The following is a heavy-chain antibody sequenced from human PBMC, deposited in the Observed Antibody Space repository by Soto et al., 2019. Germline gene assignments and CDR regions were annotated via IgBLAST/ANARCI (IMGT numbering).Heavy chain of an antibody. J-gene: IGHJ4*02. CDR3: ARAFKRYRSSQGPLEY. D-gene: IGHD6-6*01. CDR2: LYYSGTT. CDR1: GDSISSGDYY. V-gene: IGHV4-30-4*01. Sequence: QVQMQESGPGLVQPSQNLYLTCTVSGDSISSGDYYWSWVRQSPGKVLEWIGCLYYSGTTYYNPTLGNRFTMSVDTPKNQFSLRLTSVTAADTAMYFWARAFKRYRSSQGPLEYWGQGTVGTVSS.